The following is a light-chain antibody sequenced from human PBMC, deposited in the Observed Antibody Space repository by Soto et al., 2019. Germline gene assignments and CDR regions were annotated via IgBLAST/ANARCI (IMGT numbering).Light chain of an antibody. CDR2: DAS. Sequence: EIVLTQSPATLSLSPGDRATLSCRASQSVSSYLAWYQQKPGQAPRLLIYDASISATGIPARFSGSGSGTDFTLTISSLEPEDFAVYYCQQRSNWLTFGGGTKVDI. CDR1: QSVSSY. CDR3: QQRSNWLT. J-gene: IGKJ4*01. V-gene: IGKV3-11*01.